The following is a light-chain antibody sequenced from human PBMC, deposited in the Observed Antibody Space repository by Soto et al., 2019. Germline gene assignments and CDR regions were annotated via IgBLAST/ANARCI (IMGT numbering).Light chain of an antibody. V-gene: IGKV3-15*01. CDR2: GAS. Sequence: EIVITQSPATLSVSPGERATLSCRASQSVSSNLAWYQQKPGQAPRLLIYGASTRATGIPARFSGSGSGTDFTLTISSLEPEDFAVYYCQQRSNWPSTTFGQGTKVDI. CDR3: QQRSNWPSTT. J-gene: IGKJ1*01. CDR1: QSVSSN.